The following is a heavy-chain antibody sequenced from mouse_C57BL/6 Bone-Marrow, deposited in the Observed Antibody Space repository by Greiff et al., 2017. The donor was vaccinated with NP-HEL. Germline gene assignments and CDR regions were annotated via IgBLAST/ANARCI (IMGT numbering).Heavy chain of an antibody. CDR2: IWGVGST. Sequence: VQRVESGPGLVAPSQSLSITCTVSGFSLTSYGVDWVRQSPGKGLEWLGVIWGVGSTNYNSALKSRLSISKDNSKSQVFLKMNSLQTDDTAMYYCARSLLRYAMDYWGQGTSVTVSS. CDR1: GFSLTSYG. J-gene: IGHJ4*01. D-gene: IGHD1-2*01. CDR3: ARSLLRYAMDY. V-gene: IGHV2-6*01.